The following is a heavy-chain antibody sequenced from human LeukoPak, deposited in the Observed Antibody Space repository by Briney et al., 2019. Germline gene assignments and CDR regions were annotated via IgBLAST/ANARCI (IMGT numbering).Heavy chain of an antibody. CDR3: ARLDRYYFDSSGYTYYYYMDV. CDR1: GFTFSSHS. CDR2: ISGGSDTI. D-gene: IGHD3-22*01. V-gene: IGHV3-48*01. J-gene: IGHJ6*03. Sequence: GGSLRLSCEASGFTFSSHSMNWVRQAPGKGLEWVSYISGGSDTIYYADSVKGRFTISRDNAENSLYLQISSLRAEDTAVYYCARLDRYYFDSSGYTYYYYMDVWGKGTTVTVSS.